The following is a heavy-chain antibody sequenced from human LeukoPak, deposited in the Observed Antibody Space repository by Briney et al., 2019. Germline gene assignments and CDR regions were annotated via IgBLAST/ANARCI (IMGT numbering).Heavy chain of an antibody. Sequence: SGTLSLTCAVSGGSISGDNWWSWVRQAPGKGLEWIGEVDHSGRTNYNPSPKSRVTISEDKSKNQFSLIMSSVTAADTAVYYCAKGDRGGWLDFDSWGQGTLATVSS. CDR1: GGSISGDNW. D-gene: IGHD3-22*01. CDR2: VDHSGRT. CDR3: AKGDRGGWLDFDS. J-gene: IGHJ4*02. V-gene: IGHV4-4*02.